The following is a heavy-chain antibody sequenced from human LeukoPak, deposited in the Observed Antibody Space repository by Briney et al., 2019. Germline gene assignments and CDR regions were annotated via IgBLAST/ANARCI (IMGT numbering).Heavy chain of an antibody. J-gene: IGHJ3*02. CDR1: GLTFSSYG. V-gene: IGHV3-30*02. D-gene: IGHD3-10*01. Sequence: PGGSLRLSCAASGLTFSSYGMHWVRQAPGKGLEWVAFIRYDGSNKYYADSVKGRFTISRDNSKNTLYLQMNSLRAEDTAVYYCAKDRNYYGSGSYLFGAFDIWGQGTMVTVSS. CDR2: IRYDGSNK. CDR3: AKDRNYYGSGSYLFGAFDI.